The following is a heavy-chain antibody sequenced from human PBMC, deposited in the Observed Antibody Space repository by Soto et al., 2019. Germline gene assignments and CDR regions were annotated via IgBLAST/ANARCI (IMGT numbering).Heavy chain of an antibody. V-gene: IGHV3-30*18. Sequence: QPGGSLRLSCVASGFTFSGYGMHWVRQAPGKGLEWVAVMSNDGSNKYYADSVKGRFTTSRDNSKNMLYLHMNSLRTEDTAVYYCAKGSSSVYYYYYGIDVWGQGTTVTVSS. CDR1: GFTFSGYG. CDR3: AKGSSSVYYYYYGIDV. CDR2: MSNDGSNK. D-gene: IGHD6-6*01. J-gene: IGHJ6*02.